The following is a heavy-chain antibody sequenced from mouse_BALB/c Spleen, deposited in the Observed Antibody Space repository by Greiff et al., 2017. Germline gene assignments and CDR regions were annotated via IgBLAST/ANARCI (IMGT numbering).Heavy chain of an antibody. CDR2: ISSGSSTI. CDR3: ARSGYGSSYDFDY. J-gene: IGHJ2*01. V-gene: IGHV5-17*02. CDR1: GFTFSSFG. Sequence: EVQLVESGGGLVQPGGSRKLSCAASGFTFSSFGMHWVRQAPEKGLEWVAYISSGSSTIYYADTVKGRFTISRDNPKNTLFLQMTSLRSEDTAMYYCARSGYGSSYDFDYWDQGTTLTVSS. D-gene: IGHD1-1*01.